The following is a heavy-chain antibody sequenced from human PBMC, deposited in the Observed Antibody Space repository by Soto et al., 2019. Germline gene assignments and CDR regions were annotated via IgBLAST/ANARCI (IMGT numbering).Heavy chain of an antibody. D-gene: IGHD5-12*01. CDR1: GGSISSYY. J-gene: IGHJ6*02. CDR3: ARHAIRGRWLQLSPSYYYGMDV. CDR2: IYYSGST. V-gene: IGHV4-59*08. Sequence: SETLSLTCTVSGGSISSYYWSWIRQPPGKGLEWIGYIYYSGSTNYNPSLKSRVTISVDTSKNQFSLKLSSVTAADTAGYYCARHAIRGRWLQLSPSYYYGMDVWGQGTTVTVS.